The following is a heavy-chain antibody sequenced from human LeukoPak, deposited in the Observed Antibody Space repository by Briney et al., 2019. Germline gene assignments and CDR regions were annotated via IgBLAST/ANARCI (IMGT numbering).Heavy chain of an antibody. V-gene: IGHV1-2*02. D-gene: IGHD5-18*01. J-gene: IGHJ4*02. CDR2: INSNSGCT. CDR1: GYTFTGYY. CDR3: ARAGSVDTAMVAY. Sequence: GASVKVSCKASGYTFTGYYMHWVRQAPGQGLEWMGWINSNSGCTNYAQKFQGRVTMTRDTSISTAYMELGRLRSDDTAVYYCARAGSVDTAMVAYWGQGTLVTVSS.